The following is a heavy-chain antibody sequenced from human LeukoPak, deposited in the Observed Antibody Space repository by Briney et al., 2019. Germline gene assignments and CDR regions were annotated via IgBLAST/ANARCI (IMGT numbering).Heavy chain of an antibody. CDR1: GFTFSSYA. D-gene: IGHD3-10*01. CDR3: AKDTPVTMVRGLTSYYYYGMDV. Sequence: GGSLRLSCVASGFTFSSYAMTWVRQAPGKGLEWVSSISASDGGRYFAGSYYADSVKGRFTISRDNSKNTLYLQMNSLRAEDTAVYYCAKDTPVTMVRGLTSYYYYGMDVWGQGTTVTVSS. J-gene: IGHJ6*02. V-gene: IGHV3-23*01. CDR2: ISASDGGRYFAGS.